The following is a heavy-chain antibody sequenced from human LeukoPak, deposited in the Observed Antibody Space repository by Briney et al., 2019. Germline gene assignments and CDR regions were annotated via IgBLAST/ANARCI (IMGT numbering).Heavy chain of an antibody. V-gene: IGHV1-8*03. J-gene: IGHJ1*01. CDR1: GNTFTGYY. D-gene: IGHD6-6*01. Sequence: ASVKVSCKASGNTFTGYYMHWVRQATGQGLEWMGWMNPNSGNTGYAQKFQGRVTITRNTSITTAYMELSSLRSEDTAVYYCARNGREARHFQHWGQGTLVTVSS. CDR3: ARNGREARHFQH. CDR2: MNPNSGNT.